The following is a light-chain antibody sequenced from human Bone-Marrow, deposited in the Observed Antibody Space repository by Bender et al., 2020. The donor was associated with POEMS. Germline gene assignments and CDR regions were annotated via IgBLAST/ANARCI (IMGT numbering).Light chain of an antibody. V-gene: IGLV1-44*01. CDR3: VAWDGSLNGWV. CDR2: TNN. J-gene: IGLJ3*02. Sequence: QSVLTQPPSVSGTPGQRVTISCSGSGSNIGGYPVNWYQQLPGTAPRLLIYTNNERPSGVPDRFPGSKSGTSASLAITGRQSDSEAIYFCVAWDGSLNGWVFGGGTKLTVL. CDR1: GSNIGGYP.